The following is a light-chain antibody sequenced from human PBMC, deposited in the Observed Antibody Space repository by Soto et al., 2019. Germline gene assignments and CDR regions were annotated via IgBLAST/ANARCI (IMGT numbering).Light chain of an antibody. V-gene: IGKV1-5*01. CDR1: QSVSGW. CDR3: LQDYDYPFT. CDR2: DAS. J-gene: IGKJ3*01. Sequence: DIQITQSRYTLSASVEDTFTVTCRASQSVSGWLAWYQQKPGEAPKLLIYDASALPRGVPARFSGSGSGTKFTLTIASLQPDDFATYYCLQDYDYPFTFGPGTKVDIK.